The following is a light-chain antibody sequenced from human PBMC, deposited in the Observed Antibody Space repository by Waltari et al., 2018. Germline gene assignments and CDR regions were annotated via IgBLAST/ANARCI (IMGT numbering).Light chain of an antibody. J-gene: IGKJ5*01. Sequence: EIVLTQSPGTLSLSPGERATLSCRASQSVSSSYLVWYQQKPGQAPRLLIYGTSSRATDIPDRFSGSGSGTDFTLTISRLEPEDFAVYYCQQCGGSPPITFGQGTRLEIK. V-gene: IGKV3-20*01. CDR1: QSVSSSY. CDR3: QQCGGSPPIT. CDR2: GTS.